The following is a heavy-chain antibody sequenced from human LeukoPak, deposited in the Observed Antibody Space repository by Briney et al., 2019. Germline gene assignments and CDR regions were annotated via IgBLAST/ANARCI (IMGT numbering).Heavy chain of an antibody. CDR1: GFTFSSYA. CDR2: ISSSSSTI. CDR3: ARIGVSFYYYYGMDV. Sequence: TGGSLRLSCAASGFTFSSYAMSWVRQAPGKGLEWVSYISSSSSTIYYADSVKGRFTISRDNAKNSLYLQMNSLRAEDTAVYYCARIGVSFYYYYGMDVWGQGTTVTVSS. J-gene: IGHJ6*02. V-gene: IGHV3-48*01.